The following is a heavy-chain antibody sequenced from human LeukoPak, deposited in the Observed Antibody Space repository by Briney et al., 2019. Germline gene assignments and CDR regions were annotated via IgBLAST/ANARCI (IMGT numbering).Heavy chain of an antibody. CDR3: AGFARLGELSLYPV. J-gene: IGHJ4*02. CDR2: ISSSSSYI. CDR1: GFTFSSYS. D-gene: IGHD3-16*02. V-gene: IGHV3-21*01. Sequence: PGGSLRLSCAASGFTFSSYSMNWVRQAPGKGLEWVSSISSSSSYIYYADSVKGRFTISRDNAKNSLYLQMNSLRAEDTAVYYCAGFARLGELSLYPVWGQGTLVTVSS.